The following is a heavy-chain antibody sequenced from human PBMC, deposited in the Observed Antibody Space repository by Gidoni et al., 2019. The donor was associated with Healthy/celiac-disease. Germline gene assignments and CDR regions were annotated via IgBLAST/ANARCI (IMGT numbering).Heavy chain of an antibody. Sequence: QVQLVQSVAEVTKPGASVKVSCKASGYTFTSYAMHWVRQAPGQRLEWMGWINAGNGNTKYSQKFQGRVTITRDTSASTAYMELSSLRSEDTAVYYCARGGYYYGSGSNGGMDVWGQGTTVTVSS. CDR3: ARGGYYYGSGSNGGMDV. CDR2: INAGNGNT. V-gene: IGHV1-3*01. J-gene: IGHJ6*02. CDR1: GYTFTSYA. D-gene: IGHD3-10*01.